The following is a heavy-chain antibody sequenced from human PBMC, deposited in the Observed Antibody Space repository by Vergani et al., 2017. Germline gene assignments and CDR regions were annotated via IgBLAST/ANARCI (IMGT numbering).Heavy chain of an antibody. J-gene: IGHJ5*02. CDR1: GYTFTGYY. CDR3: ARSPSSGWFNWFDP. CDR2: INPNSGGT. D-gene: IGHD6-19*01. V-gene: IGHV1-2*02. Sequence: QVQLVQSGAEVKKPGASVKVSCKASGYTFTGYYMHWVRQAPGQGLEWMGWINPNSGGTNYAQKVQGRVTMTRDTSISTAYMELSRLRSDDTAVYYCARSPSSGWFNWFDPWGQGTLVTVSS.